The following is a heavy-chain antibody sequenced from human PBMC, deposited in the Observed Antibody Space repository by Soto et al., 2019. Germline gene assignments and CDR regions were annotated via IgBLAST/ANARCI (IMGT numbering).Heavy chain of an antibody. D-gene: IGHD2-8*01. CDR1: RYTFTSYA. CDR2: INAGNGNT. V-gene: IGHV1-3*01. J-gene: IGHJ4*02. Sequence: ASVKVSSKASRYTFTSYAMHWVRQATGQRLEWMGWINAGNGNTKYSQKFQGRVTITKDTSTSTVYMEVSSLRSYDTAVYYCARGNGDLDFWGQGTLVTVS. CDR3: ARGNGDLDF.